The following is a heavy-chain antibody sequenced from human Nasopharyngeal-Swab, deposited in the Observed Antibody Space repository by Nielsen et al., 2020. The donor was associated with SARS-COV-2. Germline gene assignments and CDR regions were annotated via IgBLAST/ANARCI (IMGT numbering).Heavy chain of an antibody. J-gene: IGHJ3*02. CDR2: INPSGGST. Sequence: WVRQAPGQGLGWMGIINPSGGSTSYTQKFQGRVTMTRDTSTSTVYMELSSLRSEDTAVYYCARDYDFWSGYYTGGAFDIWGQGTMVTVSS. V-gene: IGHV1-46*01. D-gene: IGHD3-3*01. CDR3: ARDYDFWSGYYTGGAFDI.